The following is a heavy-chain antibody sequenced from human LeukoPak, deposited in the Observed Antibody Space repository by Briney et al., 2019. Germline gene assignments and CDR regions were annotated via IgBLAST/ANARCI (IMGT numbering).Heavy chain of an antibody. Sequence: ASVKVSCKASGYTFTSYGISWVRQAPGQGLEWMGWISAYNGNTNYAQKLQGRVTMTTDTSTSTAYMELRSLRSDDTAVYYCARERGYSGSFYYYGMDVWAKGPRSPSPQ. D-gene: IGHD5-12*01. V-gene: IGHV1-18*04. CDR1: GYTFTSYG. CDR3: ARERGYSGSFYYYGMDV. J-gene: IGHJ6*04. CDR2: ISAYNGNT.